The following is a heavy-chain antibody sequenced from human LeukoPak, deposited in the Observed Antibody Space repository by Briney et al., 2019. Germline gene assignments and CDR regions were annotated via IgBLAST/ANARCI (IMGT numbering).Heavy chain of an antibody. V-gene: IGHV4-39*01. CDR2: IYYSGST. CDR1: GSSISSSSYY. D-gene: IGHD1-7*01. J-gene: IGHJ4*02. Sequence: SETLSLTCTVSGSSISSSSYYWGWIRLPPGKGLEWIGSIYYSGSTYYNPSLKSRVTISVDTSKNQFSLKLSSVTAADTAVYYCARREAGTSHFDYWGQGTLVTVSS. CDR3: ARREAGTSHFDY.